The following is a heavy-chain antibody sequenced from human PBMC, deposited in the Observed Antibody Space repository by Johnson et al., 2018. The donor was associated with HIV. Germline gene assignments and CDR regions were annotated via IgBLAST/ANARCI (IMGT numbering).Heavy chain of an antibody. D-gene: IGHD1-26*01. J-gene: IGHJ3*02. CDR1: GFTFSTYG. V-gene: IGHV3-33*01. Sequence: QVQLVESGGGVVQPGRSLRLSCVASGFTFSTYGMHWVRQAPGKGLEWVAVIWYDGSNKYYADSVKGRFTISRDNSKNTLYLQMNSLRAEDTAVYYCARPEWELDGFDIWGQGTMVTVSS. CDR2: IWYDGSNK. CDR3: ARPEWELDGFDI.